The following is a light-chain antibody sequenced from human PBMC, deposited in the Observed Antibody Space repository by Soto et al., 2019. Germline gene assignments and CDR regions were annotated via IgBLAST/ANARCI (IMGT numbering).Light chain of an antibody. CDR1: SSDVGGYNY. J-gene: IGLJ3*02. CDR2: GVS. CDR3: SSFRSGSVVL. Sequence: QAASVSGSPGQSITISCTGTSSDVGGYNYVSWYQQHPGKAPKLVIYGVSYRPSGVSARFSGSKFQNTASLTISGLQAEDEADYYCSSFRSGSVVLFGGGTKVTVL. V-gene: IGLV2-14*01.